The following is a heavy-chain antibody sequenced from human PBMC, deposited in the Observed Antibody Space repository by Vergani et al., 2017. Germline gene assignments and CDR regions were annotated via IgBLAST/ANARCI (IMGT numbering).Heavy chain of an antibody. D-gene: IGHD6-19*01. CDR3: AINGIAVAGNDAVDI. Sequence: QLQLQESGPGLVKPSETLSLTCPVSGRSISSSSYYWGWIRQPPGKGLEWIGSLYYCGSTYYNPSLKRRVTLSVDTSKNQYSLKLSSVTATDTAVYYCAINGIAVAGNDAVDIWGQGTMVTVSS. V-gene: IGHV4-39*07. CDR1: GRSISSSSYY. CDR2: LYYCGST. J-gene: IGHJ3*02.